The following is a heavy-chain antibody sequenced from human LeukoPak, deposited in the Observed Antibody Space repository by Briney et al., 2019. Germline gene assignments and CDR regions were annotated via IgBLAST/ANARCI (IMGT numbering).Heavy chain of an antibody. CDR2: MYGSGST. CDR1: GGSISSGNYY. CDR3: ASGIVRAYSYYMDI. D-gene: IGHD1-1*01. J-gene: IGHJ6*03. Sequence: SETLSLTCNVSGGSISSGNYYWSWIRQPAGKGLELIGRMYGSGSTVYNPSLKGRVTISADTSKSQFSLELSSVTAADTAVYYCASGIVRAYSYYMDIWGKGTTVIVSS. V-gene: IGHV4-61*02.